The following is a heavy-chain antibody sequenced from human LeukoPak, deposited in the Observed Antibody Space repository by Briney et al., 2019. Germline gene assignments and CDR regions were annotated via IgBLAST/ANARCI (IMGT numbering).Heavy chain of an antibody. Sequence: GGSLRLSCAASGFTFSGSAMHWVRQASGKGLEWVGRIRSKANSYATAYAASVKGRFTISRDDSKNTAYLQMNSLKTEDTAVYYCTAQAVMRFDPWGQGTLVTVSS. V-gene: IGHV3-73*01. CDR1: GFTFSGSA. CDR3: TAQAVMRFDP. CDR2: IRSKANSYAT. D-gene: IGHD2-8*01. J-gene: IGHJ5*02.